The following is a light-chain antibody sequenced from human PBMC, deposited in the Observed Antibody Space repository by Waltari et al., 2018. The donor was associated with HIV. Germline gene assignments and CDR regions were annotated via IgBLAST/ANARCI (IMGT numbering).Light chain of an antibody. V-gene: IGKV3-20*01. CDR2: GAS. CDR3: QQYGSSYWT. Sequence: EIVLTQSPGTLSLSPGERATLSCRASQSVSNRYLAWYQQKPGQAPRLLIYGASTRDTGIPDRFSGSGSGTDFTLTVSRLAPEDFAVYYCQQYGSSYWTFGQGTKVEIK. CDR1: QSVSNRY. J-gene: IGKJ1*01.